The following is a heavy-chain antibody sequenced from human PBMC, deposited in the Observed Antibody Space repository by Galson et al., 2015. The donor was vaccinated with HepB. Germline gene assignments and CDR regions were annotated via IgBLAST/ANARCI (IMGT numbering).Heavy chain of an antibody. CDR2: ISGSGGST. J-gene: IGHJ4*02. CDR3: AKDPSPNYPPGVFDY. D-gene: IGHD5-24*01. V-gene: IGHV3-23*01. Sequence: SLRLSCAASGFTFSSYAMRWVRQAPGKGLEWVSAISGSGGSTYYADSVKGRFTISRDNSKNTLYLQMNSLRGEDTAVYYCAKDPSPNYPPGVFDYWGQGTLVTVSS. CDR1: GFTFSSYA.